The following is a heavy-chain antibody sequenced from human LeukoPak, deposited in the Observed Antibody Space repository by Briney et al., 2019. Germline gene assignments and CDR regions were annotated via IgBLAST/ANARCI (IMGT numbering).Heavy chain of an antibody. CDR1: GFTFSGYI. V-gene: IGHV3-30*04. J-gene: IGHJ4*02. CDR2: ISYDGSNK. CDR3: ANGAAAGTPTIGDY. Sequence: GGSLRLSCAASGFTFSGYIMHWVRQAPGKGLEWVAVISYDGSNKYYADSVKGRFTISRDNSKNTLYLQMNSLRAEDTAVYYCANGAAAGTPTIGDYWGQGTLVTVSS. D-gene: IGHD6-13*01.